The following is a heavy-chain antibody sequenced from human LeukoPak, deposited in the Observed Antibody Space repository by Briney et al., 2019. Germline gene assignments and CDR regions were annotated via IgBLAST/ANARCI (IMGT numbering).Heavy chain of an antibody. CDR3: ARQGDRHDFWSGYSDY. CDR2: INHSGST. V-gene: IGHV4-34*01. J-gene: IGHJ4*02. CDR1: GGSFSGYY. Sequence: PSETLSLTCAVYGGSFSGYYWSWLRQPPGKGLEWIGEINHSGSTNYNPSLKSRVTISVDTSKNQFSLKLSSVTAADTAVYYCARQGDRHDFWSGYSDYWGQGTLVTVSS. D-gene: IGHD3-3*01.